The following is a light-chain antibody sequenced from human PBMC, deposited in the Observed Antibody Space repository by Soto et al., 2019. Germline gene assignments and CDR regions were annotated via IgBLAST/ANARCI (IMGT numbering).Light chain of an antibody. CDR1: QSISSY. J-gene: IGKJ4*01. CDR2: GAS. V-gene: IGKV1-39*01. Sequence: DIQMTQSPSSLSASVGDRVTITCRASQSISSYLNWYQQRPGKAPNLLISGASTLQSGIPSRFSGSGSGTDFTLTISGLQPEDSATYYCQQCYSTPLTFGGGTKVDIK. CDR3: QQCYSTPLT.